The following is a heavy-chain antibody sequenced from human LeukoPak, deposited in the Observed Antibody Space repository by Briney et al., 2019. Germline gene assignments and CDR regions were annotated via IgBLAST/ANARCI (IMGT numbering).Heavy chain of an antibody. CDR2: ISYSGST. Sequence: SETLSLTCTVSGGSISSYWWSWIRQPPGKGLEWIGYISYSGSTDYSPSLKSRVTISVDTPKNQFSLRLSSVTAADTAVYYCARHEAGTTNDYWGQGTLVTVSS. CDR1: GGSISSYW. D-gene: IGHD4-17*01. CDR3: ARHEAGTTNDY. V-gene: IGHV4-59*08. J-gene: IGHJ4*02.